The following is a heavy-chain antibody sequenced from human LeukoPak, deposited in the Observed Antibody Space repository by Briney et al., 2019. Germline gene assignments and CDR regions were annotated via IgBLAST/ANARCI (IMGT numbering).Heavy chain of an antibody. Sequence: PGGSLRLSCTASGFTFSSYWMHWVRQAPGKGLVWVSRMNSAGSSTSYADSVKGRFTISRDNAKNTLYLQMNSLRAEDTAVYYCAGDSDYNFHFWGQGTLVTVSS. V-gene: IGHV3-74*01. D-gene: IGHD4-11*01. J-gene: IGHJ4*02. CDR2: MNSAGSST. CDR3: AGDSDYNFHF. CDR1: GFTFSSYW.